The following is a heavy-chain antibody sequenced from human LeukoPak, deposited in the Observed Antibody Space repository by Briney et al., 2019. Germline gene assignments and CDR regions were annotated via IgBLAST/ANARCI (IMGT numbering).Heavy chain of an antibody. V-gene: IGHV3-48*03. Sequence: PGGSLRLSCAASGFTFSSYEMNWVRQAPGKGLEWVSYISSSGSTIYYADSVKGRFTVSRDDAKNSLYLQMNSLRAEDTAVYYCAELGTTMIGGVWGKGTTVTISS. CDR2: ISSSGSTI. CDR1: GFTFSSYE. CDR3: AELGTTMIGGV. J-gene: IGHJ6*04. D-gene: IGHD3-10*02.